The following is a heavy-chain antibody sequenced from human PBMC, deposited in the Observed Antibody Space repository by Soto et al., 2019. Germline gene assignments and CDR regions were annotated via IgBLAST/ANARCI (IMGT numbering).Heavy chain of an antibody. J-gene: IGHJ3*02. CDR1: GGSISSRGYY. Sequence: PSETLSLTCTVSGGSISSRGYYWGWIRQPPGKGLEWIGTIYYSGSTYYNPSLKSRVTISVDTSKNQFSLKLSSVTAADTAVYYCASLTTVTTDRFDAFDIWGQGTMVTVS. V-gene: IGHV4-39*07. D-gene: IGHD4-17*01. CDR2: IYYSGST. CDR3: ASLTTVTTDRFDAFDI.